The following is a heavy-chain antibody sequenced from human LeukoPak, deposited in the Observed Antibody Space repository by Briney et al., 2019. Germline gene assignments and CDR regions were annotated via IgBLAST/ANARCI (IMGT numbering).Heavy chain of an antibody. CDR3: AKNGYCSGGSCYSGVDY. Sequence: GGSLRLSCAASGFTFDDYAMHWVRQAPGKGLEWVSLISWDGGSTYYADSVKGRFTISRDNSKNSLYLQMNSLRAEDAALYYCAKNGYCSGGSCYSGVDYWGQGTLVTVSS. CDR2: ISWDGGST. V-gene: IGHV3-43D*03. CDR1: GFTFDDYA. J-gene: IGHJ4*02. D-gene: IGHD2-15*01.